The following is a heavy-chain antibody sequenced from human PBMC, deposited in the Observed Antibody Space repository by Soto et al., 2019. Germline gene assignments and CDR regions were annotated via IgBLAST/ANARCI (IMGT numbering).Heavy chain of an antibody. CDR2: ISGYNGDT. V-gene: IGHV1-18*01. CDR3: AKNGQPPYYCYGLDV. J-gene: IGHJ6*02. Sequence: QGQLVQSEAEVKKPGASVKVSCKASGYTFTRYGISWVRQAPGQGLEWMGWISGYNGDTNYAQMFQDRVSIIIDTSTGTAYMESRSLTSDDTAVYYCAKNGQPPYYCYGLDVWGQGTKVAVSS. CDR1: GYTFTRYG. D-gene: IGHD2-8*01.